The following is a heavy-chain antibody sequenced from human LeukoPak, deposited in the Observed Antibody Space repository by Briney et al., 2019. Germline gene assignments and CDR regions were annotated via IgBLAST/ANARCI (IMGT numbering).Heavy chain of an antibody. D-gene: IGHD6-13*01. CDR1: GGSISSSSYY. Sequence: SETLSLTCTVSGGSISSSSYYWGWIRQPPGKGLEWIGSIYYSGSTYYNPSLKSRVTISVDTSKNQFSLKLSSVTAADTAVYYCARISAAGNITPRFDYWGQGTLVTVSS. CDR2: IYYSGST. V-gene: IGHV4-39*07. J-gene: IGHJ4*02. CDR3: ARISAAGNITPRFDY.